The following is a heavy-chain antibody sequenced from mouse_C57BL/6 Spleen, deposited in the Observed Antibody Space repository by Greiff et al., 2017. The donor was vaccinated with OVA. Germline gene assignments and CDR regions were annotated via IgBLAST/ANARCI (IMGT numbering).Heavy chain of an antibody. CDR1: GYAFTNYL. V-gene: IGHV1-54*01. CDR3: ARGKGNYGAMDY. D-gene: IGHD2-1*01. Sequence: VQLQQSGAELVRPGTSVKVSCKASGYAFTNYLIEWVKQRPGQGLEWIGVINPGSGGTNYNEKFKGKATLTADKSSSTAYMQLSSLTSEDSAVYFCARGKGNYGAMDYWGQGTSVTVSS. J-gene: IGHJ4*01. CDR2: INPGSGGT.